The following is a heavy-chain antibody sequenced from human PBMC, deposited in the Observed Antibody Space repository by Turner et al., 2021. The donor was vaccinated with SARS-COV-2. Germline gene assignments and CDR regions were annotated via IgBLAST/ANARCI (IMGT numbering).Heavy chain of an antibody. D-gene: IGHD3-10*01. CDR2: ISYDGSNK. CDR3: AKDGAPFLLYFGEPTFYFDY. Sequence: QVQLVESGGGVVQPGRSLRLSCAASGFTFSRYGMHWVRQAPGKGLEWVAVISYDGSNKYYADSVKGRITISRDNSKNTLYLQMNSLRAEDTAVYYCAKDGAPFLLYFGEPTFYFDYWGQGTLVTVSS. CDR1: GFTFSRYG. V-gene: IGHV3-30*18. J-gene: IGHJ4*02.